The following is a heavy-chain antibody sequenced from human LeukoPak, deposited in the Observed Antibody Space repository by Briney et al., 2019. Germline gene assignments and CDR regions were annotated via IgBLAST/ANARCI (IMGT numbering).Heavy chain of an antibody. CDR1: GGTSSSYA. D-gene: IGHD2-2*01. Sequence: SVKVSCKASGGTSSSYAISWVRQAPGQGLEWMGGIIPIFGTANYAQKFQGRVTITADESTSTAYMELSSLRSEDTAVYYCASLAQYCSSTSCYGAFDIWGQGTMVTVSS. CDR2: IIPIFGTA. V-gene: IGHV1-69*13. J-gene: IGHJ3*02. CDR3: ASLAQYCSSTSCYGAFDI.